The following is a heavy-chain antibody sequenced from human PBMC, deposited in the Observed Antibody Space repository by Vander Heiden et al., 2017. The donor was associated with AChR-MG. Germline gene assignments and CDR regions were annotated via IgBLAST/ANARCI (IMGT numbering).Heavy chain of an antibody. Sequence: QVTLKESGPALVTPTQTLTLTCTFSGFSLSTSGMRVSWIRQPPGKALEWLARIDWDDEKFYSTSLKTRLTISKDTSKNQVVLTMTNMDPVDTATYYCARSIVGAMWFDPWGQGTLVTVSS. CDR1: GFSLSTSGMR. CDR2: IDWDDEK. D-gene: IGHD1-26*01. J-gene: IGHJ5*02. CDR3: ARSIVGAMWFDP. V-gene: IGHV2-70*04.